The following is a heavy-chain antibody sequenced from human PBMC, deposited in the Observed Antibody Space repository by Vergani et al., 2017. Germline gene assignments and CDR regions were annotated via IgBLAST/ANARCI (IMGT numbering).Heavy chain of an antibody. CDR3: ARTESFILRYFHWAL. D-gene: IGHD3-9*01. J-gene: IGHJ4*02. Sequence: QLHLQESGPGLVKPSETLSLTCTVSGGSITSSSYYLGWIRQPPGKGLEWIGNIYHSGGAVYNPSLKGRVTISVDTSKNQFSLEVTSVTAADTAIYFCARTESFILRYFHWALWGQGTLVTVSS. CDR1: GGSITSSSYY. CDR2: IYHSGGA. V-gene: IGHV4-39*01.